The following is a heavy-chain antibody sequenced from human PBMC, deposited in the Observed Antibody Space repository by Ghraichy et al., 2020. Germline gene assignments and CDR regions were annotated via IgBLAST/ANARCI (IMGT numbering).Heavy chain of an antibody. Sequence: SETLSLTCAVYGGSFSGYYWSWIRQPPGKGLEWIGEINHSGSTNYNPSLKSRVTISVDTSKNQFSLKLSSVTAADTAVYYCARGEGSGSYPWGYWGQGTLVTVSS. CDR2: INHSGST. CDR3: ARGEGSGSYPWGY. J-gene: IGHJ4*02. V-gene: IGHV4-34*01. CDR1: GGSFSGYY. D-gene: IGHD1-26*01.